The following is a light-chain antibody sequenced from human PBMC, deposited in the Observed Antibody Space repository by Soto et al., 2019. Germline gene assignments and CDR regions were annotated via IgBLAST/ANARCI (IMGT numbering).Light chain of an antibody. V-gene: IGKV3-15*01. J-gene: IGKJ2*01. CDR2: GAS. Sequence: EIVMTQSPATLSVSPGEIATLSCRASQRISINLAWYQQTPGQAPRLLIYGASTRATGIPARFSGSGSETAVTLTSSSLQSEDSAVYYCQHYNNLPPYTFGQGTKLEIK. CDR1: QRISIN. CDR3: QHYNNLPPYT.